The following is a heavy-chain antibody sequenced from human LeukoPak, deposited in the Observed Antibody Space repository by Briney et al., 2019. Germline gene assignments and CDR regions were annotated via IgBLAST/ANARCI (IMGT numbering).Heavy chain of an antibody. J-gene: IGHJ3*02. Sequence: ASVKVSCKASAYTFTSYYMHWVRQAPGQGLEWMGIINPSGGSTSYAQNFQGRVTMTRDTSTSTVYMELSSLRSEDTAVYYCAREIGYCSSTSCYKRAFDIWGQGTMVTVSS. CDR3: AREIGYCSSTSCYKRAFDI. D-gene: IGHD2-2*02. CDR1: AYTFTSYY. V-gene: IGHV1-46*01. CDR2: INPSGGST.